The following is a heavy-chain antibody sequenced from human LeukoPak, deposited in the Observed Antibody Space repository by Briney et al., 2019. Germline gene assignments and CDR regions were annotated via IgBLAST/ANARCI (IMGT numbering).Heavy chain of an antibody. V-gene: IGHV3-66*02. Sequence: GGSLRLSCAASGFTVSSSYMSWVRQAPGKGLEWVSVIYSGGSTYYADSVKGRFTISRDNSKNTLYLQMNSLRAEDTAVYYCARGYYDFWSGSYIPYYFDYWGQGTLVTVSS. CDR2: IYSGGST. CDR3: ARGYYDFWSGSYIPYYFDY. CDR1: GFTVSSSY. D-gene: IGHD3-3*01. J-gene: IGHJ4*02.